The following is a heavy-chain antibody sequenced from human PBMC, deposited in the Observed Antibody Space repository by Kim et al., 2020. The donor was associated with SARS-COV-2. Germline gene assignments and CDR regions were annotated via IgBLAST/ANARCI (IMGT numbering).Heavy chain of an antibody. V-gene: IGHV4-61*01. CDR1: GGSVSSGSYY. CDR2: IYYSGST. J-gene: IGHJ6*02. CDR3: ARSDYAYYYYGMDV. Sequence: SETLSLTCTVSGGSVSSGSYYWSWIRQHPGKGLEWIGYIYYSGSTNYNPSLKSRVTISVDTSKNQFSLKLSSVTAADTAVYYCARSDYAYYYYGMDVWGQGTTVTVSS. D-gene: IGHD4-17*01.